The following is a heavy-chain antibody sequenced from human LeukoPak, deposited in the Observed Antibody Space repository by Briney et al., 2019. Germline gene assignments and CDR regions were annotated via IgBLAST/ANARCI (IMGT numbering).Heavy chain of an antibody. V-gene: IGHV1-2*02. D-gene: IGHD5-12*01. J-gene: IGHJ4*02. CDR1: GYTFTGYY. Sequence: GASVKVSCKASGYTFTGYYMHWVRQAPGQGLEWMGWINPNSGGTNYAQKFQGRVTMTADTATSTAYMELRSLTSDDTAMYYCAGSGRGTYYYFDLWGQGTLVTVSS. CDR3: AGSGRGTYYYFDL. CDR2: INPNSGGT.